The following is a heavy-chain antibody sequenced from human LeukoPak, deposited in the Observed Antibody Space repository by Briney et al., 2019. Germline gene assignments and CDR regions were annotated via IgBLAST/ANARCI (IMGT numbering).Heavy chain of an antibody. D-gene: IGHD6-13*01. CDR3: ARAPSSSNLLVFDY. Sequence: GGSLRLSCAASGLTFSSYGMSWVRQAPGKGLEWVSSISSSSSYIYYADSVKGRFTISRDNAKNSLYLQMNSLRAEDTAVYYCARAPSSSNLLVFDYWGQGTLVTVSS. CDR1: GLTFSSYG. CDR2: ISSSSSYI. J-gene: IGHJ4*02. V-gene: IGHV3-21*01.